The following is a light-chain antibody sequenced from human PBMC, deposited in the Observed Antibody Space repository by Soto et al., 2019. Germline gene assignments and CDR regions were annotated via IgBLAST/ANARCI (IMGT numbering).Light chain of an antibody. CDR2: GAT. CDR1: QTITSE. V-gene: IGKV3-15*01. J-gene: IGKJ2*01. CDR3: QQGHNCPLT. Sequence: EIVMTQSPATLSVSPGERATLSCRASQTITSELAWYQQKPGQPPRLLVYGATTRATGVPARFTGTESGSEFTLTISGLQSEDFVVYYCQQGHNCPLTFGQGTRLEI.